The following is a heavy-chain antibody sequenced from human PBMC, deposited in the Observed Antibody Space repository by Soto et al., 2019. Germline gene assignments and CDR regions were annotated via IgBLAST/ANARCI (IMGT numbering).Heavy chain of an antibody. CDR2: TIPVFGTP. CDR1: GGTFNRHG. Sequence: SVKVSCKASGGTFNRHGISWVRQAPGQGLEWMGGTIPVFGTPKYAQEFQGRVTVSVDKSTSTAYMELSSLRSEDTAVYYCARGLSDGFITYFDFYVMDVWGQGTAVTVSS. D-gene: IGHD3-22*01. V-gene: IGHV1-69*06. CDR3: ARGLSDGFITYFDFYVMDV. J-gene: IGHJ6*02.